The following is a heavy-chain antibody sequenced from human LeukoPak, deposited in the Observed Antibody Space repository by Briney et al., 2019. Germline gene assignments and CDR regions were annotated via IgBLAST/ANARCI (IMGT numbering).Heavy chain of an antibody. J-gene: IGHJ4*02. Sequence: GGSLRLSCAASGFTVSSNYMSWVRQAPGKGLEWVSVIYSGGSTYYADSVEGRFTISRDNSKNTLYLQMNGLRAEDTAVYYCAREQGYKIDYWGQGTLVTVSS. CDR1: GFTVSSNY. CDR2: IYSGGST. D-gene: IGHD5-18*01. CDR3: AREQGYKIDY. V-gene: IGHV3-53*01.